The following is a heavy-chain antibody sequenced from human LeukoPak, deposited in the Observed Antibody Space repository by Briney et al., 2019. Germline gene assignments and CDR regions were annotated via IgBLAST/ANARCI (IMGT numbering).Heavy chain of an antibody. CDR2: VYYSGST. CDR3: ARHSGLRSPFDP. CDR1: YGSLSSSTYY. D-gene: IGHD3-3*01. Sequence: PSETLSLICTVSYGSLSSSTYYWGWIRQPPGKGLEWLGSVYYSGSTYFNPSLKSRVTISVDTSKNQFSLKLSSVTAADTAVYYCARHSGLRSPFDPWGQGTLVTVSS. V-gene: IGHV4-39*01. J-gene: IGHJ5*02.